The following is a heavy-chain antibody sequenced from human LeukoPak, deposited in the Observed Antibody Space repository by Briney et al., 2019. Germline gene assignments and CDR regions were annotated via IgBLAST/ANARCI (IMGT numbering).Heavy chain of an antibody. V-gene: IGHV1-69*13. J-gene: IGHJ5*02. D-gene: IGHD2-2*01. CDR3: ARQIVVVPAAMSLNWFDP. CDR2: IIPIFGTA. CDR1: GGTFSSNA. Sequence: SVKVSCKASGGTFSSNAISWVRQAPGQGLEWMGGIIPIFGTANYAQKFQGRVTITADESTSTAYMELSSLRSEDTAVYYCARQIVVVPAAMSLNWFDPWGQGTLVTVSS.